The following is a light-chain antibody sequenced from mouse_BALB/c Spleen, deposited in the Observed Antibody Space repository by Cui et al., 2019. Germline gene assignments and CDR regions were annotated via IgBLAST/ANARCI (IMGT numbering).Light chain of an antibody. Sequence: QLVLTPSPPIMSPWVGEEVNLTCSASSSVSYMHWYQQKSGTSPKLLIYSTSNLASGVPSRFRGSGSGTFYSLTISSVEAEDAADYDCQQWSSYTWTFGGGTKLEIK. CDR3: QQWSSYTWT. CDR1: SSVSY. J-gene: IGKJ1*01. V-gene: IGKV4-80*01. CDR2: STS.